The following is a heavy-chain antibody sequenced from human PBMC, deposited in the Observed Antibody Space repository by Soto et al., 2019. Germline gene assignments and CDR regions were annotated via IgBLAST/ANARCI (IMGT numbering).Heavy chain of an antibody. CDR3: ASGAAAGSFDY. Sequence: GGSLRLSCAASGFTFSIYSMNWFRQAPGKGLEWVSSISSSSSYIYYADSVKGRFTISRDNAKNSLYLQMNSLRAEDTAVYYCASGAAAGSFDYWGQGTLVTVSS. V-gene: IGHV3-21*01. J-gene: IGHJ4*02. CDR1: GFTFSIYS. D-gene: IGHD6-13*01. CDR2: ISSSSSYI.